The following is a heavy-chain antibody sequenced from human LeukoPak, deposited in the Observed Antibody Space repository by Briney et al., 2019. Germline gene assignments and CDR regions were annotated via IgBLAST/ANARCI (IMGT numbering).Heavy chain of an antibody. CDR1: GGSISSYY. Sequence: SETLSLTCTVSGGSISSYYWSWIRQPPGKGLEWIGYIYYSGSTNYNPSLKSRVTISVDTSKNQFSLKLSSVTAADTAVYYCARLEWLLSPGWFDPWGRGTLVTVSS. J-gene: IGHJ5*02. V-gene: IGHV4-59*01. D-gene: IGHD3-3*01. CDR3: ARLEWLLSPGWFDP. CDR2: IYYSGST.